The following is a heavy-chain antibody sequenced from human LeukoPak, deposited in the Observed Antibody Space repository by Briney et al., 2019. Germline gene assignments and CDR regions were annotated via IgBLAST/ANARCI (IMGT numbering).Heavy chain of an antibody. D-gene: IGHD1-26*01. V-gene: IGHV4-59*01. CDR3: AKFGTYPVHVSYSYYYLDV. CDR2: IYYSGST. CDR1: GGSISSYY. J-gene: IGHJ6*03. Sequence: SETLSLTCTVSGGSISSYYWSWIRQPPGKGLEWIGYIYYSGSTNYNPSLKSRVTISVDTSKNQFSLRLTSVTAADTALYYCAKFGTYPVHVSYSYYYLDVWGKGTTVTVSS.